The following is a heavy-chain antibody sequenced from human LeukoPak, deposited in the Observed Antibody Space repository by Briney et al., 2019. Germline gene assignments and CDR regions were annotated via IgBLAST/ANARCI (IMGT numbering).Heavy chain of an antibody. Sequence: ASVKVSCKASGYTFTGYYMHWVRQAPGQGLEWMGWINPNSGGTNYAQKFQGRVTMTRDTSISTAYMELSRLRSDDTAVYYCAREYDSSGYSYYGMGVWGQGTTVTVSS. CDR1: GYTFTGYY. J-gene: IGHJ6*02. CDR3: AREYDSSGYSYYGMGV. CDR2: INPNSGGT. V-gene: IGHV1-2*02. D-gene: IGHD3-22*01.